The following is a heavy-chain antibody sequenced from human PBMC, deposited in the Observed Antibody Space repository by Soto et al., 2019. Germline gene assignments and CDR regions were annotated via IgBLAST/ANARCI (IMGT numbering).Heavy chain of an antibody. J-gene: IGHJ4*02. CDR3: ARGDVVVVAATRPYFDY. V-gene: IGHV4-59*01. D-gene: IGHD2-15*01. CDR2: IYYSGST. CDR1: GGSISSYY. Sequence: SETLSLTCTVSGGSISSYYWSWIRQPPGKGLEWIGYIYYSGSTNYNPSLKSRVTISVDTSKNQFSLKLSSVTAADTAVYYCARGDVVVVAATRPYFDYWGQGTLVTVS.